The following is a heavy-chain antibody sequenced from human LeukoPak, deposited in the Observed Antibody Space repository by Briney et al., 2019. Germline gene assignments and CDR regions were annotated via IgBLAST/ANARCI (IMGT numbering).Heavy chain of an antibody. Sequence: ASVKVSCKASGYTFTGYYMHWVRQAPGQGLEWMGLIHPSSGGSTSAQKFQVRVTMTREMSTSTVYMELSSLTSEDTAVYYCARPRYTNSQDAFDIWGQGTMVTVSS. V-gene: IGHV1-46*01. CDR2: IHPSSGGS. CDR3: ARPRYTNSQDAFDI. CDR1: GYTFTGYY. D-gene: IGHD3-9*01. J-gene: IGHJ3*02.